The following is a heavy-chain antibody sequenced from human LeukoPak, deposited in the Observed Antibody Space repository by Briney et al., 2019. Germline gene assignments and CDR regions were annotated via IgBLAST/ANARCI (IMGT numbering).Heavy chain of an antibody. CDR2: MSYTKDTV. CDR1: GFTFTGHA. J-gene: IGHJ6*02. D-gene: IGHD1-1*01. Sequence: PGMSLRLSCAASGFTFTGHAMHWIRRAPGKGLEWVSGMSYTKDTVDYADSLKGRFTDSRDDAKSTFFLQMNSLRPEDTAFYFCTGDLRPGGTDIWGQGTTVTVSS. V-gene: IGHV3-9*01. CDR3: TGDLRPGGTDI.